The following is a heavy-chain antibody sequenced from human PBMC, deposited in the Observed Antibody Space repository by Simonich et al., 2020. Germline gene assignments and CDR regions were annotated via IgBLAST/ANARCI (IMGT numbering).Heavy chain of an antibody. CDR2: IYYRGSP. Sequence: QLQLQESGPGLVKPSETLSLTCTVSGGSISSSSYYWGWIRQPPGKGLEWIGRIYYRGSPYYNPSLKSRVTISVDTSKNQFSLKLSSVTAADTAVYYCARHAGFAFDIWGQGTMVTVSS. J-gene: IGHJ3*02. CDR3: ARHAGFAFDI. V-gene: IGHV4-39*01. CDR1: GGSISSSSYY. D-gene: IGHD6-13*01.